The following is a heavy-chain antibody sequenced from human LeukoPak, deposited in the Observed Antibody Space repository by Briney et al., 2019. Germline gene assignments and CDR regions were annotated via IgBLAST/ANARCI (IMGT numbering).Heavy chain of an antibody. CDR3: ARVRDRSSYFYDLDY. CDR2: IHYSGGT. CDR1: GGSISSYY. Sequence: ASETRSLTCTVSGGSISSYYWSWIRQPPGKGLEWIGCIHYSGGTNYNPSLKSRVTISVDTSKNQFSLKLSSVTAADTAVYYCARVRDRSSYFYDLDYWGQGTLVTVSS. D-gene: IGHD3-22*01. V-gene: IGHV4-59*01. J-gene: IGHJ4*02.